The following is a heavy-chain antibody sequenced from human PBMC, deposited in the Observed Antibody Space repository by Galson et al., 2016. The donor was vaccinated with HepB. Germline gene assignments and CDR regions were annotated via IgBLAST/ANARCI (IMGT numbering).Heavy chain of an antibody. CDR2: FDPEDAET. D-gene: IGHD1-26*01. CDR1: GYSLTGLF. CDR3: ATSLGPSEPLAY. V-gene: IGHV1-24*01. J-gene: IGHJ4*02. Sequence: SVKVSCKVSGYSLTGLFMHWVRQAPGKGLEWMGGFDPEDAETIYAQKFQGRVTMTGDTSTDTAYMEVSSLRSEDTAVYFCATSLGPSEPLAYWGQGTQVTVSS.